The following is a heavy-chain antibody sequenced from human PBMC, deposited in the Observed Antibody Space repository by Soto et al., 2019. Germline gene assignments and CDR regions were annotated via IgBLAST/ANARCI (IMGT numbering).Heavy chain of an antibody. J-gene: IGHJ6*03. CDR1: GFTFSGSA. V-gene: IGHV3-73*01. CDR2: IRSKANSYAT. Sequence: PGGSLRLSCAASGFTFSGSAMHWVRQASGKGLEWVGRIRSKANSYATAYAASVKGRFTISRDDSKNTAYLQMNGLKTEDTAVYYCTREYYDFPNSKFNYYYYMDVWGKGTTVTVSS. CDR3: TREYYDFPNSKFNYYYYMDV. D-gene: IGHD3-3*01.